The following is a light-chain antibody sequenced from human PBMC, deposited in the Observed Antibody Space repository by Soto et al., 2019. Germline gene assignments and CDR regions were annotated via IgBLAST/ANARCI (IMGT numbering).Light chain of an antibody. CDR2: EGS. J-gene: IGLJ1*01. Sequence: QSALTQPASVSGSPGQSITISCTGTSSDVGSYNLVSWYQQHPGKAPKLMIYEGSKRPSGVSNRFSGSKSGNTASLTTSGLQAEDEADYYCCSYAGSSTYVFGTGTKVTVV. V-gene: IGLV2-23*01. CDR1: SSDVGSYNL. CDR3: CSYAGSSTYV.